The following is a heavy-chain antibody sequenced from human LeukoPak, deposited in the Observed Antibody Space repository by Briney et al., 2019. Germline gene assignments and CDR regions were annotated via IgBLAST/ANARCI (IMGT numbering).Heavy chain of an antibody. D-gene: IGHD3-10*01. Sequence: PSGTLSLTCAVSGGSISSSNWWSCVRQPPGKGLEWIGEINHSGSTNYNPSLKSRVTMSVDTSKNQFSLKLSSVTAADTAVYYCARAVGSGSFQTYYYYMDVWGKGTTVTISS. J-gene: IGHJ6*03. CDR2: INHSGST. CDR1: GGSISSSNW. CDR3: ARAVGSGSFQTYYYYMDV. V-gene: IGHV4-4*02.